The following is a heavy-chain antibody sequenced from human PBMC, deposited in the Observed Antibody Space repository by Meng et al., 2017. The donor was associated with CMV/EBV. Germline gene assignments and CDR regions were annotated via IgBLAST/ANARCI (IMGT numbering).Heavy chain of an antibody. CDR1: GYTFTSYY. V-gene: IGHV1-46*01. CDR2: INPSGGST. CDR3: ALAEYSSSLFDY. D-gene: IGHD6-13*01. Sequence: QVPLVQSVAAGKKPGSSVKVSGKASGYTFTSYYMHWVRQAPGQGLEWMGIINPSGGSTSYAQKFPGRVTMTRDTSTSTVYIELSSLRSEDTAVYYCALAEYSSSLFDYWGQGTLVTVSS. J-gene: IGHJ4*02.